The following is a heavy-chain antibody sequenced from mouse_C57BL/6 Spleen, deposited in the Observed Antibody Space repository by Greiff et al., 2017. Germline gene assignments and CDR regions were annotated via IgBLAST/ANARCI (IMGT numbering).Heavy chain of an antibody. V-gene: IGHV5-9-1*02. CDR1: GFTFSSYA. J-gene: IGHJ2*01. Sequence: DVMLVESGEGLVKPGGSLKLSCAASGFTFSSYAMSWVRQTPEKRLEWVAYISSGGDYIYYADKVKGRFTIARDNASNTLYRQMSSLKSEDTAMNYCTGVGSYAVDYWGQGTTLTVSS. D-gene: IGHD2-12*01. CDR3: TGVGSYAVDY. CDR2: ISSGGDYI.